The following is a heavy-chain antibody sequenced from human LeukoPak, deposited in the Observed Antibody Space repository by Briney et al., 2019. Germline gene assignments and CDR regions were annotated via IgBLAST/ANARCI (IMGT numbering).Heavy chain of an antibody. CDR1: GFTFSSYE. V-gene: IGHV3-48*03. Sequence: PGGSLRLSCAASGFTFSSYEMNWVRQAPGKGLEWVSYISSSGSTIYYADSVKGRFTISRDNTKNTLYLQMNSLRVEDTAVYFCTRVHYDTSGNYNGWWFDPWGQGALVTVSS. J-gene: IGHJ5*02. CDR3: TRVHYDTSGNYNGWWFDP. CDR2: ISSSGSTI. D-gene: IGHD3-22*01.